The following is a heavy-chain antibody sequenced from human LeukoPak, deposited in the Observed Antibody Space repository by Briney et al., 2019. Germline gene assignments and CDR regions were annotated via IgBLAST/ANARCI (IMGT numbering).Heavy chain of an antibody. CDR2: ISGSGGRT. J-gene: IGHJ6*03. CDR3: AKGLIEYSSSPDYYYVDV. V-gene: IGHV3-23*01. CDR1: GFTFSSYA. D-gene: IGHD6-6*01. Sequence: GGSLRLSCAASGFTFSSYAMSWVRQAPGKGLEWVSAISGSGGRTYYADSVKGRFTISRDNSKNTLYLQMNSLRAEDTAVYYCAKGLIEYSSSPDYYYVDVWGKGTTVTVSS.